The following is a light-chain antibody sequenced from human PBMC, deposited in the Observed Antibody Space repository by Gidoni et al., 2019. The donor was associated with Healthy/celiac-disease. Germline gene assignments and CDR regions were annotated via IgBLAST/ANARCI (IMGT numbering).Light chain of an antibody. CDR3: SSYTSSSTGV. Sequence: QSALTQPASVSGSPGQSITISCTGTSSDVGGYKYVSWYQQHPGKAPKLLLYDVSNRPSGVSNRFSGSKSGNTASLTISGLQAEDEADYYCSSYTSSSTGVFGTGTKVTVL. CDR2: DVS. V-gene: IGLV2-14*03. CDR1: SSDVGGYKY. J-gene: IGLJ1*01.